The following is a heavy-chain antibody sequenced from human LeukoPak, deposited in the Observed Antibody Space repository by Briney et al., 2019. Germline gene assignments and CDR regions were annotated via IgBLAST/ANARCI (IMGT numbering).Heavy chain of an antibody. J-gene: IGHJ3*02. CDR1: GYTLTELS. CDR2: FDPEGGET. V-gene: IGHV1-24*01. CDR3: ATDTPPSLTGYYVGAFDI. D-gene: IGHD3-9*01. Sequence: ASVKVSCKVSGYTLTELSMHWVRQAPGKGLEWMGGFDPEGGETIYAQKFQGRVTMTEDTSTDTAHMELSSLRSEDTAVYYCATDTPPSLTGYYVGAFDIWGQGTMVTVSS.